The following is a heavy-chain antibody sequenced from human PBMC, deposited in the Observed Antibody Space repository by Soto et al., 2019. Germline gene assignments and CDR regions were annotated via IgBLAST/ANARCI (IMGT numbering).Heavy chain of an antibody. Sequence: QVQLVQSGAEVKKPGASVKVSCKASGYTFTSYAMHWVRQAPGQRLEWMGWINAGNGITKYSQKFQGRVTITRDTSASTAYMELSSLRSEDTAVYYCAREWFGNFYGMDVWGQGTTVTVSS. J-gene: IGHJ6*02. CDR1: GYTFTSYA. D-gene: IGHD3-10*01. CDR2: INAGNGIT. V-gene: IGHV1-3*01. CDR3: AREWFGNFYGMDV.